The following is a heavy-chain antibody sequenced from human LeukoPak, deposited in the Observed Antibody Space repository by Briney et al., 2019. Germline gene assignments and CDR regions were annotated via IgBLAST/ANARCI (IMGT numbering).Heavy chain of an antibody. Sequence: SVKVSCKASGGTFSSYAISWVRQAPGQGREWRGGIIPIFGTANYAQKFQGRVTITTDESTSTAYMELSSLRSEDTAVYYCASTECSTTSCPNTYNRFDPWGQGTLVTVSS. CDR2: IIPIFGTA. CDR1: GGTFSSYA. D-gene: IGHD2-2*01. V-gene: IGHV1-69*05. CDR3: ASTECSTTSCPNTYNRFDP. J-gene: IGHJ5*02.